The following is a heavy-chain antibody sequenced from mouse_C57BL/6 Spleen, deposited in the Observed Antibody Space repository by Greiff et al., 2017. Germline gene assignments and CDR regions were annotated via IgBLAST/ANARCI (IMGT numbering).Heavy chain of an antibody. Sequence: VMLVESGAELVKPGASVKISCKASGYAFSSYWMNWVKQRPGKGLEWIGQIYPGDGDTNYNGKFKGKATLTADKSSSTAYMQLSSLTSEDSAVYFCALYERDAMDYWGQGTSVTVSS. V-gene: IGHV1-80*01. J-gene: IGHJ4*01. CDR3: ALYERDAMDY. CDR1: GYAFSSYW. CDR2: IYPGDGDT. D-gene: IGHD2-3*01.